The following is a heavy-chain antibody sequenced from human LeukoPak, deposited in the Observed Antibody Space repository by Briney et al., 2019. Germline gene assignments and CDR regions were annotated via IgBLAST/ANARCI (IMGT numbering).Heavy chain of an antibody. Sequence: GGSLRLSCAASGFTFSNYWMTWVRQAPGKGLEWVANIKEDGSEKYYVDSVEGRFTISRDNAKNSLYLQMNSLRAEDTALYYCARDESGPAYWGQGTLVTVSS. J-gene: IGHJ4*02. CDR2: IKEDGSEK. D-gene: IGHD3-3*01. CDR1: GFTFSNYW. V-gene: IGHV3-7*01. CDR3: ARDESGPAY.